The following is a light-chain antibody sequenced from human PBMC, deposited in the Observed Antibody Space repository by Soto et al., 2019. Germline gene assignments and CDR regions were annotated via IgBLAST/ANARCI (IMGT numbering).Light chain of an antibody. CDR1: QGVSAY. Sequence: DIQMTQSPSSLPAPVGDRVTITCRASQGVSAYLLYYQQRQGTAPKLLIYAASNLLSEVPSRFSGSGSGTNFTLSLRSLQPEDFATYYCQQGYKTPHTFGQGTKLET. J-gene: IGKJ2*01. CDR2: AAS. V-gene: IGKV1-39*01. CDR3: QQGYKTPHT.